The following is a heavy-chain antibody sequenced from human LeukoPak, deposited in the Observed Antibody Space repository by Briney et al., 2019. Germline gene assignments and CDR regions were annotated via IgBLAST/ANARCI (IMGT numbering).Heavy chain of an antibody. J-gene: IGHJ5*02. CDR3: ARDGGDSSGWTQGWFDP. V-gene: IGHV3-48*03. Sequence: GGSLRLSCAASGFTFSSYEMDWVRQAPGKGLEWVSYISSSGRTIYYADSVKGRFTISRDNAKNSLYLQMNSLRAEDTAVYYCARDGGDSSGWTQGWFDPWGQGTLVTVSS. CDR2: ISSSGRTI. CDR1: GFTFSSYE. D-gene: IGHD6-19*01.